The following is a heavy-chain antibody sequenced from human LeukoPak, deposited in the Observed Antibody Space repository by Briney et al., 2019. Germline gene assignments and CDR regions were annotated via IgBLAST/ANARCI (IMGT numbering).Heavy chain of an antibody. J-gene: IGHJ5*02. CDR3: ARVGAQIVVVPAAKVWWFDP. CDR2: INHSGST. D-gene: IGHD2-2*01. CDR1: GGSFSGYY. V-gene: IGHV4-34*01. Sequence: SETLSLTCAVYGGSFSGYYWRWIRQPPGKGLEWIGEINHSGSTNYNPSLKSRVTISVDTSKNQFSLKLSSVTAADAAVYYCARVGAQIVVVPAAKVWWFDPWGQGTLVTVSS.